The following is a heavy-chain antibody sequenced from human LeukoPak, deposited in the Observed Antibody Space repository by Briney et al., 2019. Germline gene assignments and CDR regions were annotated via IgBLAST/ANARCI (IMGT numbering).Heavy chain of an antibody. D-gene: IGHD3-22*01. CDR2: IIPIFGTA. CDR1: GGTFSSYA. J-gene: IGHJ4*02. CDR3: ASAVLPYYYDRFFDY. Sequence: SVKVSCKASGGTFSSYAISWVRQAPGQGPEWMAGIIPIFGTANYAQKFQGRVTITADESTSTAYMELSSLRAEDTAVYYCASAVLPYYYDRFFDYWGQGTLVTVSS. V-gene: IGHV1-69*13.